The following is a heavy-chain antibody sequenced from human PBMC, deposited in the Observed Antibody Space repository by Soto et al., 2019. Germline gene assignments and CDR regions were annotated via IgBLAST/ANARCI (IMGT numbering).Heavy chain of an antibody. Sequence: QVQLVESGGGVVQPGRSLRLSCAASGFTFSSYGMHWVRQAPGKGLEWVAVIWYDGSNKYYADSVKGRFTISRDNSKNTLYLQMNSLRAEDTAVYYCASDPGPFYYDSSGYPDYWGQGTLVTVSS. D-gene: IGHD3-22*01. CDR3: ASDPGPFYYDSSGYPDY. V-gene: IGHV3-33*01. CDR2: IWYDGSNK. J-gene: IGHJ4*02. CDR1: GFTFSSYG.